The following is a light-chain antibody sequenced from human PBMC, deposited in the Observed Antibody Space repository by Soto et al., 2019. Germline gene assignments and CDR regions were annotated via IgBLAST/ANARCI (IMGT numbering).Light chain of an antibody. Sequence: QSVLTQPPSVSGAQGQRVTISCTGSSSHIGAGYDVHWYQQLPGRAPKLLISANTNRPSGVPDRFSGSKSRTSASLAITGLQAEDEADYYCLSFDSSLSVVFGGGTKLTVL. J-gene: IGLJ2*01. CDR3: LSFDSSLSVV. V-gene: IGLV1-40*01. CDR2: ANT. CDR1: SSHIGAGYD.